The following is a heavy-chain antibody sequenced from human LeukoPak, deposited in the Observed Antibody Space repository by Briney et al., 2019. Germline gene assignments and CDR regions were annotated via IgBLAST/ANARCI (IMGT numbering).Heavy chain of an antibody. CDR3: ARDLLGCSGGSCSNWFDP. Sequence: SETLSLTCAVYGGSFSGYYWSWIRQPPGKGLEWIGEINHSGSTNYNPSLKSRVTISVDTSKNQFSLKLSSVTAADTAVYYCARDLLGCSGGSCSNWFDPWGQGTLVTVSS. CDR1: GGSFSGYY. V-gene: IGHV4-34*01. J-gene: IGHJ5*02. CDR2: INHSGST. D-gene: IGHD2-15*01.